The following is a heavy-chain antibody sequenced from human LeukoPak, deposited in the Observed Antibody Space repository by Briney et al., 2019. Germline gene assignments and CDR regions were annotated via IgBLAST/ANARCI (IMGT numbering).Heavy chain of an antibody. D-gene: IGHD5-18*01. V-gene: IGHV4-59*13. J-gene: IGHJ4*02. Sequence: SETLSLTCTVSGGSISPYYWSWIRQPPGKGLEWIGYIYYSGSTNYNPSLKSRVTISLDTSKNQFSLKLSSVTAADTAVYYCARVPYSYGHFDYWGQGTLVTVSS. CDR3: ARVPYSYGHFDY. CDR1: GGSISPYY. CDR2: IYYSGST.